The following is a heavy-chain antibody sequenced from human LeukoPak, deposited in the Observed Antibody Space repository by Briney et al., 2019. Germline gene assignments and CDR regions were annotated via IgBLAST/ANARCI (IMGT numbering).Heavy chain of an antibody. CDR2: INHSGST. V-gene: IGHV4-34*01. Sequence: SETLSLTCAVYGESFSAYYWSWIRQPPGKGLEWIGEINHSGSTNYNPSLKSRVTISVDTSKNQFSLKLSSVTAADTAVYYCARPGGIAAAGSPGDAFDIWGQGTMVTVSS. D-gene: IGHD6-13*01. CDR1: GESFSAYY. J-gene: IGHJ3*02. CDR3: ARPGGIAAAGSPGDAFDI.